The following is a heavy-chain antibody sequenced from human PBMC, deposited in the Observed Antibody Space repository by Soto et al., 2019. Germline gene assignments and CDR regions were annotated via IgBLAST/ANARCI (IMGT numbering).Heavy chain of an antibody. Sequence: QVQLQQWGAGLLKPSETLSLTCAVYGGSFSGYYWSWIRQPPGKGLEWIGEINHSGSTNYNPSLKSRVTISVDTSKNQFSLKLSSVTAADTAVYYCARGEDWNYVALDYWGQGTLVTVSS. CDR3: ARGEDWNYVALDY. CDR2: INHSGST. CDR1: GGSFSGYY. J-gene: IGHJ4*02. V-gene: IGHV4-34*01. D-gene: IGHD1-7*01.